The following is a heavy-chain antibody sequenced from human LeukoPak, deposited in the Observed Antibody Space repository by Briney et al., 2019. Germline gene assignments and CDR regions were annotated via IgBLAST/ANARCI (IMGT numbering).Heavy chain of an antibody. CDR1: GGSISSGGYS. CDR2: IYHSGST. D-gene: IGHD2-15*01. Sequence: PSQTLSLTCAVSGGSISSGGYSWSWIRQPPGKGLEWIGYIYHSGSTYYNPSLKSRVTISVDTSKNQFSLKLSSVTAADTAVYYCARDAGYCSGGSCQYYFDYWGQGTLVTVSS. CDR3: ARDAGYCSGGSCQYYFDY. V-gene: IGHV4-30-2*05. J-gene: IGHJ4*02.